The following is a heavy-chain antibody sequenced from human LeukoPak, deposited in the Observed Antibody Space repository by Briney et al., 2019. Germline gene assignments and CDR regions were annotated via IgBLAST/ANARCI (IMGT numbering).Heavy chain of an antibody. CDR1: GGSFSGYY. J-gene: IGHJ3*02. V-gene: IGHV4-34*01. Sequence: PSETLSLTCAVYGGSFSGYYWSWIRQPPGKGLEWIGEINHSGSTNYNPSLKSRVTISVDTSKNQFSLKLSSVTAADTAVYYCASPHYSSSWYGDAFDIWGQGTMVTVSS. D-gene: IGHD6-13*01. CDR2: INHSGST. CDR3: ASPHYSSSWYGDAFDI.